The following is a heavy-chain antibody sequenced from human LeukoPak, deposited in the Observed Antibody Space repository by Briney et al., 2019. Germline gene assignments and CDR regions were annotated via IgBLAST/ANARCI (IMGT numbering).Heavy chain of an antibody. J-gene: IGHJ4*02. CDR3: ARDLGYPIPRYYFDY. Sequence: PGGSLRLSCAASGFTFSSYSMNWVRQAPGKGLEWVSSITASSYIYYADFVEGRFTISRDNAKNSLYLQMNSLRAEDTAVYYCARDLGYPIPRYYFDYWGQGTLVTVSS. V-gene: IGHV3-21*01. CDR1: GFTFSSYS. D-gene: IGHD5-12*01. CDR2: ITASSYI.